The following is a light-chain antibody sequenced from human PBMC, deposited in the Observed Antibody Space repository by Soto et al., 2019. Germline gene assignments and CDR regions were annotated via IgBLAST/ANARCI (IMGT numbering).Light chain of an antibody. CDR3: QQRSNWPYT. Sequence: ETVLTQSPGTLSLSPGERATLSCRASQSVGTYLAWYQQKPGQAPRLLISDASYRATGIPARFSGSGSGTDFTLTISSLEPEDFGVYYCQQRSNWPYTFGQGTKLEIK. J-gene: IGKJ2*01. CDR2: DAS. CDR1: QSVGTY. V-gene: IGKV3-11*01.